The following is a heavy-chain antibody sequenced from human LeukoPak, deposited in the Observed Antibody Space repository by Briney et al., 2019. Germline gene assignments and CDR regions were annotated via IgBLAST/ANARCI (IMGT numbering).Heavy chain of an antibody. D-gene: IGHD5-24*01. J-gene: IGHJ6*03. CDR3: AKCGDGYNSGYYYYYKDV. Sequence: PGGSLRLSCAASGFTFSSYAMTWVRQAPGKGLEWVSAISGSGGSTYYADSVKGQFTISRDNSKNTLFLQMNSLRAEDTAVYYCAKCGDGYNSGYYYYYKDVWGKGTTVTVSS. V-gene: IGHV3-23*01. CDR1: GFTFSSYA. CDR2: ISGSGGST.